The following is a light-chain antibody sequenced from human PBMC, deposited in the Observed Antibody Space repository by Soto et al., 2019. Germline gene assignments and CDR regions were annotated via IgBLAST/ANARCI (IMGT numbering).Light chain of an antibody. CDR3: SSYTSSSTVV. V-gene: IGLV2-14*01. CDR2: EVS. Sequence: QSALTQPASVSGSPGQSITISCIGTSGDVGGFNYVSWYQQHPGKAPKLLIYEVSNRPSGVSNRFSGSKSGNTASLTISGLQAEDEADYYCSSYTSSSTVVFGGGTKLTVL. CDR1: SGDVGGFNY. J-gene: IGLJ2*01.